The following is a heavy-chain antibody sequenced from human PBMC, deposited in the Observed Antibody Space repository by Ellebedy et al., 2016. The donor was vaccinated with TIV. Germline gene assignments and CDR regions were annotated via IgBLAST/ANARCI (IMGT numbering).Heavy chain of an antibody. J-gene: IGHJ4*02. Sequence: PGGSLRLSCAASGFTFSTYWMSWVRQAPGKGLEWVANIKYDGGERYHVASVRCRFTISRDNAETSLHLQMNSLTAADTAVYFCARDLGKSTYSSSPLDYWGQGTLVTVSS. D-gene: IGHD6-6*01. CDR3: ARDLGKSTYSSSPLDY. V-gene: IGHV3-7*03. CDR2: IKYDGGER. CDR1: GFTFSTYW.